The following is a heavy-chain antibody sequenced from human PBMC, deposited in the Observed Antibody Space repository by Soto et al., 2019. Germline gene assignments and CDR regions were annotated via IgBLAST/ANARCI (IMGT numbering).Heavy chain of an antibody. V-gene: IGHV1-69*13. J-gene: IGHJ6*02. Sequence: ASVKVSCKASGYTFTSYGTSWVRQAPGQGLEWLGTIVPVFPSVYYAPRFQGRLTITADGSTDTVYMMLTSLKSEDTAVYYCAREMPSTAAAYFYYGLNVWGQGTSVTVSS. D-gene: IGHD6-13*01. CDR1: GYTFTSYG. CDR2: IVPVFPSV. CDR3: AREMPSTAAAYFYYGLNV.